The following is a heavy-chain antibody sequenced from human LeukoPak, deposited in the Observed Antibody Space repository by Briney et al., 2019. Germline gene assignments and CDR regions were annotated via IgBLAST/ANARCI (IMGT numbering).Heavy chain of an antibody. D-gene: IGHD6-19*01. CDR3: ARTAVAGSYYRAIDY. CDR1: GGSISSYY. Sequence: TSETLSLTCTVSGGSISSYYWGWIRQPPGKGLEWIGSIYYSGSTYYNPSLRSRITISVDTSKNQFSLELSSVTAADTAVYYCARTAVAGSYYRAIDYWGQGTLVTVSS. V-gene: IGHV4-39*07. J-gene: IGHJ4*02. CDR2: IYYSGST.